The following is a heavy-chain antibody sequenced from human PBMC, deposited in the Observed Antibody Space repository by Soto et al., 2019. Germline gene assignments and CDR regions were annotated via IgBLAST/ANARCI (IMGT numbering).Heavy chain of an antibody. V-gene: IGHV3-73*01. J-gene: IGHJ5*02. Sequence: EVQLVDSGGGLVQPGGSLKLSCAASGFTFSSFAMHWVRQASGKGLEWVGRIRSKANNYATEYAASVKGRFTISRDDSKTTAYLQMNSLETEDTAVYYCTRWCSSCGVGRLDPWGQGTLVTVSS. CDR3: TRWCSSCGVGRLDP. D-gene: IGHD2-8*01. CDR1: GFTFSSFA. CDR2: IRSKANNYAT.